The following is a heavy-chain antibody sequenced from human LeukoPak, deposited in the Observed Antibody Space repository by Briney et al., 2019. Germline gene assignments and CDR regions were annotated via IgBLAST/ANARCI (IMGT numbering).Heavy chain of an antibody. V-gene: IGHV1-8*01. J-gene: IGHJ3*02. Sequence: RASVKLSCTASGYTFTSYDINWVRQAPGQGLEWMGWMNPNSSNTDYAQTFKGRVTITRNTSISTAYMELNSLRAEDTAVYYCAVVTGGLSSAFDIWGQGTMVTVSS. CDR2: MNPNSSNT. CDR3: AVVTGGLSSAFDI. D-gene: IGHD3-16*01. CDR1: GYTFTSYD.